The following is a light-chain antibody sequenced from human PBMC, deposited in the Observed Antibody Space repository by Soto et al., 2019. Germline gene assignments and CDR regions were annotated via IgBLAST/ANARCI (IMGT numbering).Light chain of an antibody. CDR3: SSYTSSSTLHV. CDR1: SSDVGGYNY. CDR2: EVS. J-gene: IGLJ1*01. V-gene: IGLV2-14*01. Sequence: LTQPASVSGSPGQSITISCTGTSSDVGGYNYVSWYQQHPGKAPKLMIYEVSNRPSGVSNRFSGSKSGNTASLTISGLQAEDEADYYCSSYTSSSTLHVFGTGTKVTVL.